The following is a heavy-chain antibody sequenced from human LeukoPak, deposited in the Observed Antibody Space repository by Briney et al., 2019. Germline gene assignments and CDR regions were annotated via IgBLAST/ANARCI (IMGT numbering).Heavy chain of an antibody. Sequence: SETLSLTCTVSGGSISSYYWSWIRQPPGKGLEWIGYTYYSGSTNYNPSLKSRVTTSVDTSKNQFSLKLSSVTAADTAVYYCARVGGSGSYLHWFDPWGQGTLVTVSS. CDR2: TYYSGST. D-gene: IGHD3-10*01. CDR3: ARVGGSGSYLHWFDP. J-gene: IGHJ5*02. CDR1: GGSISSYY. V-gene: IGHV4-59*01.